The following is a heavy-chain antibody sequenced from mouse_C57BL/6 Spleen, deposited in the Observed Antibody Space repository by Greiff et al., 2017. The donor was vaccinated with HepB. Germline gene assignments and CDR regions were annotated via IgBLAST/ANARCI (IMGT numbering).Heavy chain of an antibody. CDR1: GFTFSSYA. CDR2: ISSGGDYI. D-gene: IGHD1-1*01. V-gene: IGHV5-9-1*02. J-gene: IGHJ3*01. CDR3: TRERYYGSSKAWFAY. Sequence: EVQLVESGEGLVKPGGSLKLSCAASGFTFSSYAMSWVRQTPEKRLEWVAYISSGGDYIYYADTVKGRVTISRDNARNTLYLQMSSLKSEDTAMYYCTRERYYGSSKAWFAYGGQGTLVTVAA.